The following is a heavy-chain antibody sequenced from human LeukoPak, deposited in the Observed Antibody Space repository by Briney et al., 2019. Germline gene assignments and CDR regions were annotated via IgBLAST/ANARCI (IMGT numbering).Heavy chain of an antibody. D-gene: IGHD4-17*01. J-gene: IGHJ3*02. CDR3: AKDSQYGDYESDAFDI. V-gene: IGHV3-21*01. Sequence: GGSLRLSCAASGFTFSSYSMNWVRQAPGKGLEWVSSISSSSSYIYYADSVKGRFTISRDNSKNTLYLQMNSLRAEDTAVYYCAKDSQYGDYESDAFDIWGQGTMVTVSS. CDR1: GFTFSSYS. CDR2: ISSSSSYI.